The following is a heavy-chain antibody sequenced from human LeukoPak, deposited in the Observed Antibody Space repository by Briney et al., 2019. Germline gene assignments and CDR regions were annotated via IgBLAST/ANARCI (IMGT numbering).Heavy chain of an antibody. V-gene: IGHV4-34*01. CDR3: ARESGYYDVLTGYYNQNWFDP. D-gene: IGHD3-9*01. J-gene: IGHJ5*02. CDR2: INHSGST. Sequence: SETLSLTCAVYGGSFSGYYWSWIRQPPGKGLEWIGEINHSGSTNYNPSLKSRVTISVDTSKNQFSLKLTSVTAADTAVFYCARESGYYDVLTGYYNQNWFDPWGQGTLVTVSS. CDR1: GGSFSGYY.